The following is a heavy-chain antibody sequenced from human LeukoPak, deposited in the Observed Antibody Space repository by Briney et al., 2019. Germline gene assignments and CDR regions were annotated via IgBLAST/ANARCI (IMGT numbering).Heavy chain of an antibody. CDR2: ITSRSTT. V-gene: IGHV3-23*01. D-gene: IGHD2-2*01. CDR1: GFIFDNFG. J-gene: IGHJ5*01. Sequence: GGTLRLSCAASGFIFDNFGMSWVRQAPGKGLEWVSGITSRSTTYYADSVKGRFTISRDNSKSTLYLQMNSLRAEDTAVYYCAKDRHAPGRYCSSTTCFPFDSWGQGTLVTVSS. CDR3: AKDRHAPGRYCSSTTCFPFDS.